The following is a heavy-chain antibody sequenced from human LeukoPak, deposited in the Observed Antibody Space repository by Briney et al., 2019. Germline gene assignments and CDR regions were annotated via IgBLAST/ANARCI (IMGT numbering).Heavy chain of an antibody. J-gene: IGHJ4*02. Sequence: SSETLSLTCTISGGSVSDYYWSWIRQSPGKGLEWIGYIYYTGSTTYNPSLKSRVTMSADTSKNQFSLELSSVTAADTAVYYCAREDRYCSGGSCYSWGQGTLVTVSS. V-gene: IGHV4-59*02. CDR3: AREDRYCSGGSCYS. D-gene: IGHD2-15*01. CDR1: GGSVSDYY. CDR2: IYYTGST.